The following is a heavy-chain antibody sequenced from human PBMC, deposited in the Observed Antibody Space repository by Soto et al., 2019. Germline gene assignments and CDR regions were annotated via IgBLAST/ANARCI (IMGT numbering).Heavy chain of an antibody. V-gene: IGHV3-72*01. Sequence: EVQLVESGGGLVQPGGSLRLSCAASGFTFSDHYMDWVRQAPGKGLEWVGRIKNKANSYTTEYAASVKGRFTISRDDSNNSMDLHMNSLKTEDTAVYYCARVRLGVTTRLFDYWGQGTLVTVSS. CDR1: GFTFSDHY. CDR2: IKNKANSYTT. CDR3: ARVRLGVTTRLFDY. D-gene: IGHD6-25*01. J-gene: IGHJ4*02.